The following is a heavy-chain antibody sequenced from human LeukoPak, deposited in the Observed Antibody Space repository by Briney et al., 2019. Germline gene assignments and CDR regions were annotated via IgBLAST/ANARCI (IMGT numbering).Heavy chain of an antibody. CDR2: INRSGST. D-gene: IGHD6-19*01. Sequence: PSETPSLSCAVYGGSFSGYYWRWIRQPPGKGLEWIGEINRSGSTNYNPSLKSRVTISVDTSKNQFSLKLSSVTAADTAVYYCARVLEGSSGQHWYFDLWASGTLVTVSS. V-gene: IGHV4-34*01. CDR1: GGSFSGYY. J-gene: IGHJ2*01. CDR3: ARVLEGSSGQHWYFDL.